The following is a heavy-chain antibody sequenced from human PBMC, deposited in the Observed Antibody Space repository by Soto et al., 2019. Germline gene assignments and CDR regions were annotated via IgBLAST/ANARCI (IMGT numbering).Heavy chain of an antibody. CDR1: GFTFSSYS. CDR2: ISSSSSTI. CDR3: ARDLYYYDSSAYYGY. Sequence: PGGSLRLSCAASGFTFSSYSMNWVRQAPGKGLEWVSYISSSSSTIYYADSVKGRFTISRDNAKNSLYLQMNSLRAEDTAVYYCARDLYYYDSSAYYGYWGQGTLVTVS. J-gene: IGHJ4*02. V-gene: IGHV3-48*04. D-gene: IGHD3-22*01.